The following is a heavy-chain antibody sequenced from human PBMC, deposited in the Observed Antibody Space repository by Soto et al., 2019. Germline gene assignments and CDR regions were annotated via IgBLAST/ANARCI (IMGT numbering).Heavy chain of an antibody. CDR1: GFTFTSSA. D-gene: IGHD3-10*01. Sequence: GASVKVSCKASGFTFTSSAVQWVRQARGQRLEWIGWIVVGSGNTNYAQKFQERVTITRDMSTSTAYMELSSLRSEDTAVYYCAADYGGLGSGDSAYYYYYGMDVWGQGTTVTVS. V-gene: IGHV1-58*01. J-gene: IGHJ6*02. CDR3: AADYGGLGSGDSAYYYYYGMDV. CDR2: IVVGSGNT.